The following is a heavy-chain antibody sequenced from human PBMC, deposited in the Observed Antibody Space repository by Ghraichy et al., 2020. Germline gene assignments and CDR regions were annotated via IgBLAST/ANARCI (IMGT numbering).Heavy chain of an antibody. CDR3: SRSIAARGGLDY. J-gene: IGHJ4*02. CDR1: GGSFSGYY. V-gene: IGHV4-34*01. Sequence: SETLSLTCAVYGGSFSGYYWSWIRQPPGKGLEWIGEINHSGSTNYNPSLKSRVTISVDTSKNQFSLKLSSVTAADTAVYYCSRSIAARGGLDYWGQGTLVTVSS. CDR2: INHSGST. D-gene: IGHD6-6*01.